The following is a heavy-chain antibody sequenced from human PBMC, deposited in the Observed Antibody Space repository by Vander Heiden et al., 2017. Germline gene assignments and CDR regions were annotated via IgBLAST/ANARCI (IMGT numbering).Heavy chain of an antibody. Sequence: QVQLVQSGAEVKQPGASVKVSCKASGYTFTDYPIHWVRQAPGQSLEWMGWIIPANGHIQYSRNFQGRLTITRDTSANTVYMELSSLTSEDTAIFFCARKRMGPTNPFDYWGQGSLVTVSS. CDR1: GYTFTDYP. V-gene: IGHV1-3*01. CDR3: ARKRMGPTNPFDY. D-gene: IGHD1-26*01. CDR2: IIPANGHI. J-gene: IGHJ4*02.